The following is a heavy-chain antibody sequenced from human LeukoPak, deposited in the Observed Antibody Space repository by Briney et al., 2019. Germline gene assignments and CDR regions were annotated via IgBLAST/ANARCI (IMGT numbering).Heavy chain of an antibody. V-gene: IGHV3-21*01. CDR2: ISSSSSCI. D-gene: IGHD4-17*01. CDR1: GFTFSSYS. J-gene: IGHJ4*02. CDR3: ARDSRDLYGDYLEGPPVDY. Sequence: KPGGSLRLSCAASGFTFSSYSMNWVRQAPGKGLEWVSSISSSSSCIYYADSVKGRFTISRDNAKNSLYLQMNSLRAEDTAVYYCARDSRDLYGDYLEGPPVDYWGQGTLVTVSS.